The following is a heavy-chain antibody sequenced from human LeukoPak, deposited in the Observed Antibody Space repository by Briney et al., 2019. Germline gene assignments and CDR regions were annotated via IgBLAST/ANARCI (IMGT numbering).Heavy chain of an antibody. V-gene: IGHV3-30-3*01. CDR1: GFTFSSYA. CDR2: ISYDGSNK. J-gene: IGHJ6*02. D-gene: IGHD4-17*01. CDR3: ASAPGDYRYYYYYVMDV. Sequence: GGSLRLSCAASGFTFSSYAMHWVRQAPGKGLEWVAVISYDGSNKYYADSVKGRFTISRDNSKNTLYPQMNSLRAEDTAVYYCASAPGDYRYYYYYVMDVWGQGTTVTVSS.